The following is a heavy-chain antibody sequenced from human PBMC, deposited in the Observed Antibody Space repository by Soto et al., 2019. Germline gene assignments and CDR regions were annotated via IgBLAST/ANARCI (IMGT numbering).Heavy chain of an antibody. V-gene: IGHV3-11*01. CDR2: ISPDGNAK. J-gene: IGHJ6*02. Sequence: QVQLVESGGGFVKPGGSLRLSCAVSGLIFTDFYMSWIRQAPGKGLEWVAYISPDGNAKFYGDSVKGRFTISRDNAKNSLFLQMDSLRAEVTAEYYCARGHHGLEVWGQGTTVTVSS. CDR3: ARGHHGLEV. CDR1: GLIFTDFY.